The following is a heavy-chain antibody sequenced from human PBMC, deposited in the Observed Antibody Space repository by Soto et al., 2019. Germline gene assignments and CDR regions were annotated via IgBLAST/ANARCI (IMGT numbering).Heavy chain of an antibody. CDR2: IYTSGST. CDR1: GGSISSYY. CDR3: ARDRDDFWSGYRPPVYFDY. V-gene: IGHV4-4*07. D-gene: IGHD3-3*01. J-gene: IGHJ4*02. Sequence: SETLSLTCTVSGGSISSYYWSWIRQPAGKXLEWIGRIYTSGSTNYNPSLKSRVTMSVDTSKNQFSLKLSSVTAADTAVYYCARDRDDFWSGYRPPVYFDYWGQGTLVTVSS.